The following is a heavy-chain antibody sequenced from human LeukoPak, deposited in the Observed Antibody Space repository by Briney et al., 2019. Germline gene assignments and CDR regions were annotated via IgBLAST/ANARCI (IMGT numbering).Heavy chain of an antibody. V-gene: IGHV3-23*01. CDR1: GFTFSSYA. CDR2: LSGSGGST. CDR3: AKVVYDFWSGYDY. J-gene: IGHJ4*02. Sequence: GGSLRLSCAASGFTFSSYAMSWVRQAPGKGLEWVSALSGSGGSTYYADSVKGRSTISRDNSKNTLYLQMNSLRAEDTAVYYCAKVVYDFWSGYDYWGQGTLVTVSS. D-gene: IGHD3-3*01.